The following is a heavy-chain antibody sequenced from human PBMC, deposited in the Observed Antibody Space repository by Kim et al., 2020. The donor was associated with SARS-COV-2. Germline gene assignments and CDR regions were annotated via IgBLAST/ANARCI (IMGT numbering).Heavy chain of an antibody. V-gene: IGHV5-51*01. D-gene: IGHD6-19*01. CDR3: ARPSSSGWGWFDP. J-gene: IGHJ5*02. Sequence: YSPSFQGQVTISADKSISTAYLQWSSLKASDTAMYYCARPSSSGWGWFDPWGQGTLVTVSS.